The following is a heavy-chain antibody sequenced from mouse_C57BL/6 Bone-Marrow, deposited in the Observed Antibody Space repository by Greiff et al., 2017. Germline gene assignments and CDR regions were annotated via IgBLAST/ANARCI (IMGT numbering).Heavy chain of an antibody. J-gene: IGHJ3*01. CDR2: IWSGGST. Sequence: VHLVESGPGLVQPSQSLSITCTVSGFSLTSYGVHWVRQSPGKGLEWLGVIWSGGSTDYNAAFISRLSISKDNSTSQVFFKMNSLQADDTAIYYCARGMMVTTGSWFAYWGQGTLVTVSA. CDR1: GFSLTSYG. V-gene: IGHV2-2*01. CDR3: ARGMMVTTGSWFAY. D-gene: IGHD2-3*01.